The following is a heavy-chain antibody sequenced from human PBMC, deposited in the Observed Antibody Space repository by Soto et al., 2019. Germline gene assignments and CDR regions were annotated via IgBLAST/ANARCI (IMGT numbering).Heavy chain of an antibody. J-gene: IGHJ4*02. D-gene: IGHD5-18*01. Sequence: QVQLVQSGAEVRKPGSSVRVSCKASGGSFNRHTISWVRQAPGQGLEWMGGIIPIFGTANHAQKFQGRVTSIADESTSTVYMELSSLRSDDTAVYYCARDLSTTLADTAMVRRGYYFDYWGQGTLVTVSS. CDR2: IIPIFGTA. CDR3: ARDLSTTLADTAMVRRGYYFDY. V-gene: IGHV1-69*01. CDR1: GGSFNRHT.